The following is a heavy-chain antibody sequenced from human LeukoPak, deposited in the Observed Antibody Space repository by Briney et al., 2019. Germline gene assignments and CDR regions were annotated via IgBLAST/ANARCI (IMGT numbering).Heavy chain of an antibody. D-gene: IGHD3-22*01. CDR2: ISSSSSYI. CDR1: GFTFSTYS. Sequence: PGGSLRLSCAASGFTFSTYSMNWVRQAPGKGLEWISYISSSSSYIYYADSVKGRFTISRDNAKNSLYLQMNSLRAEDTAVYYCARDTIVVVIPNFDYWGQGTLVTVSS. V-gene: IGHV3-21*05. CDR3: ARDTIVVVIPNFDY. J-gene: IGHJ4*02.